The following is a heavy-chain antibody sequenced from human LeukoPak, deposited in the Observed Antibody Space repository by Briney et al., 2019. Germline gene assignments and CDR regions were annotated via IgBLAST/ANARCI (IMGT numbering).Heavy chain of an antibody. CDR1: GFTFSSYS. D-gene: IGHD4-23*01. Sequence: GGSLRLSCAASGFTFSSYSMNWVRQAPGKGLEWVSSISSSSSYIYYADSVKGRFTISRDNAKNSLYLQMNNLRAEDTAVYYCARDRLVVTYDYWGQGTLVTVSS. CDR2: ISSSSSYI. J-gene: IGHJ4*02. V-gene: IGHV3-21*01. CDR3: ARDRLVVTYDY.